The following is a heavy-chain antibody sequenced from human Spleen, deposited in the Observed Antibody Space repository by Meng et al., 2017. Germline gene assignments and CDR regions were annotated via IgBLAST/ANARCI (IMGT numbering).Heavy chain of an antibody. D-gene: IGHD3-22*01. V-gene: IGHV4-59*11. J-gene: IGHJ3*02. CDR1: GGSITSHY. CDR2: IYYTGST. CDR3: AGVAYSSGLDAFDI. Sequence: GSLRLSCTVSGGSITSHYWSWIRQPPRKGLEYIGNIYYTGSTNYNPSLKSRVTISLDTSKNYFSLKLSSVTTTDTAVYYCAGVAYSSGLDAFDIWGQGTMVTVSS.